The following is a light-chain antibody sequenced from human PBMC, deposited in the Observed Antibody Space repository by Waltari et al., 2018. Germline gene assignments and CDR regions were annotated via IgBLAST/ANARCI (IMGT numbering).Light chain of an antibody. CDR1: QSISRN. Sequence: IFMTQSQPTLTVSTGERATLSCRASQSISRNLAWYQQKPGQAPRLLIYGASTRATGIPARFSGSGSVTEFTLTISSLQSEDFAIYYCQQYNNWRTFGQGTKLEI. CDR3: QQYNNWRT. V-gene: IGKV3-15*01. J-gene: IGKJ2*01. CDR2: GAS.